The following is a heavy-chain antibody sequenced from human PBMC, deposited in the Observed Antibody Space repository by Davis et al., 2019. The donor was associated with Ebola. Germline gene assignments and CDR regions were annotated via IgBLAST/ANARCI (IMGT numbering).Heavy chain of an antibody. CDR1: GGSISSYF. CDR3: ARGKYYYGMDV. J-gene: IGHJ6*02. Sequence: SETLSLTCTVSGGSISSYFWSWIRQPPGKGLEWIGYIYYSGSTNYNPSLKSRVTISVDTSKNQFSLKLSSVTAADTAVYYCARGKYYYGMDVWGQGTTVTVSS. CDR2: IYYSGST. V-gene: IGHV4-59*01.